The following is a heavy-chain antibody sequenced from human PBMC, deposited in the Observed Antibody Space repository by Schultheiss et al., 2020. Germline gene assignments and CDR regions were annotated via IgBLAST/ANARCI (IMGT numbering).Heavy chain of an antibody. J-gene: IGHJ6*03. V-gene: IGHV1-46*01. Sequence: ASVKVSCKASGYTFTSYYMHWVRQAPGQGLEWMGIINPSGGSTSYAQKFQGRVTMTRDTSTSTVYMELSRLRSDDTAVYYCARGRRLELLSSYYYYMDVWGKGTTVTVSS. D-gene: IGHD1-7*01. CDR1: GYTFTSYY. CDR3: ARGRRLELLSSYYYYMDV. CDR2: INPSGGST.